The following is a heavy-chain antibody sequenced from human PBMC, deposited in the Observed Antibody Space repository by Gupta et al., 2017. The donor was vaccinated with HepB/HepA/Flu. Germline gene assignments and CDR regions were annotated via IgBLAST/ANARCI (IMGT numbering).Heavy chain of an antibody. D-gene: IGHD1/OR15-1a*01. V-gene: IGHV4-39*01. CDR1: GGSLKRGNYY. CDR3: ATSPSYNWNNLRDY. J-gene: IGHJ4*02. CDR2: ISYSGRT. Sequence: QLHLQEAGPGLVKPSETLSLTCTVSGGSLKRGNYYCGWIRQPPGKGLEWIGTISYSGRTYYSPSLKSRVTISVDTSKNQFSLRLSSVTASDTAVYYCATSPSYNWNNLRDYWGQGILVTVSS.